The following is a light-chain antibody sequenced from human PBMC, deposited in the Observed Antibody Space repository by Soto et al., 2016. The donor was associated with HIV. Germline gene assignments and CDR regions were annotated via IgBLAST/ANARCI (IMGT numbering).Light chain of an antibody. CDR3: NSRDSSGVV. J-gene: IGLJ2*01. CDR2: GKN. CDR1: SLRSFY. Sequence: SSELTQDPAVSVALGQTVRITCQGDSLRSFYASWYQQKPGRAPLLVIYGKNNRPSGIPDRFSGSSSGNTASLTITGAQAEDEADYYCNSRDSSGVVFGGGTKVTVL. V-gene: IGLV3-19*01.